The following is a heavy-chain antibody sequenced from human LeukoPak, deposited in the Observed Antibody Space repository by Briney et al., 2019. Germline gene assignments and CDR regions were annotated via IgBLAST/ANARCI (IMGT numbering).Heavy chain of an antibody. J-gene: IGHJ6*04. Sequence: SVKVSCKASGGTFSSYAISWVRQAPGQGLEWMGGIIPIFGTANYAQKFQGRVTITADKSTSTAYMELSSLRSEDTAVYYCARGKERVVWQQRYYFYGMDGWGKGTTVTVSS. CDR3: ARGKERVVWQQRYYFYGMDG. CDR2: IIPIFGTA. V-gene: IGHV1-69*06. CDR1: GGTFSSYA. D-gene: IGHD6-13*01.